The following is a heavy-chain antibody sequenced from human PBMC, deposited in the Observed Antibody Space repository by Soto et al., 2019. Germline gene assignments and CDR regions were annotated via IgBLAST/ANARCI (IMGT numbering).Heavy chain of an antibody. Sequence: SETLSLTCAVSGGSISSSNWWSWVRQPPGKGMEWIGEIYHSGSTNYNPSLKSRVTISVDKSKNQFSLKLSSVTAADTAVYYCARVDKFFFSWFDPWGQGTLVTVSS. D-gene: IGHD3-22*01. CDR1: GGSISSSNW. V-gene: IGHV4-4*02. CDR2: IYHSGST. CDR3: ARVDKFFFSWFDP. J-gene: IGHJ5*02.